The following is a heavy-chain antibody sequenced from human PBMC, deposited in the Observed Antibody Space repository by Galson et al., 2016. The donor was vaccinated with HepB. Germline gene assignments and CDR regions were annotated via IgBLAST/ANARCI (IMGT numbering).Heavy chain of an antibody. V-gene: IGHV4-59*08. CDR1: GASISTYY. J-gene: IGHJ4*02. D-gene: IGHD6-13*01. CDR2: VTRSGDT. CDR3: ARGSLWYDY. Sequence: SETLSLTCSVSGASISTYYGSWIRQSPGKGLEWIGCVTRSGDTNYNPSLKSRVTISRDTSKNQFSLRLTSVTAADTAVYYCARGSLWYDYWGQGTLVTVSS.